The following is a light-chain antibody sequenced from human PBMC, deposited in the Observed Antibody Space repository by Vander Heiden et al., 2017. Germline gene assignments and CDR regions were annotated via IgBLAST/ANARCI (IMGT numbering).Light chain of an antibody. CDR1: TGGVTSGYY. CDR2: SIS. J-gene: IGLJ3*02. CDR3: LLYDGGGWV. V-gene: IGLV7-43*01. Sequence: QTAVTQEPSLPGAPGGTVTLTCASSTGGVTSGYYPNWFQQKPGQAPRPLSYSISNKHSWTPARFSGSLLGGKAALTLSGVQPEDEAEYYCLLYDGGGWVFGGGTKLTVL.